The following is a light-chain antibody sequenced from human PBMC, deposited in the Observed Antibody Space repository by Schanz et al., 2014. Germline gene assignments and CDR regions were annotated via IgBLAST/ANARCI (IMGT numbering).Light chain of an antibody. CDR3: CSYAGSNTLRV. CDR1: SSDVGGYNL. Sequence: QSALTQPASVSGSPGQSITISCTGTSSDVGGYNLVSWYQQHPGKAPKLMIYEGSKRPSGVSNRFSGSKSGNTASLTISGLQAEDEADYYCCSYAGSNTLRVFGGGTKVTVL. V-gene: IGLV2-23*01. CDR2: EGS. J-gene: IGLJ3*02.